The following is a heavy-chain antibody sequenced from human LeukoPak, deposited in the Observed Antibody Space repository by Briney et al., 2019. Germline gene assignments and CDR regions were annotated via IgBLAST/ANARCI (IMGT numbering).Heavy chain of an antibody. J-gene: IGHJ6*02. CDR3: AREWGDYSSGWYRFGMDV. D-gene: IGHD6-19*01. Sequence: ASVKVSCKASGYTFTGYYMHWVRQAPGQGLEWMGWINPNSGGTNYAQKFQGRVTMTRDTSISTAHMELSRLRSDDTAVYYCAREWGDYSSGWYRFGMDVWGQGTTVTVSS. CDR1: GYTFTGYY. V-gene: IGHV1-2*02. CDR2: INPNSGGT.